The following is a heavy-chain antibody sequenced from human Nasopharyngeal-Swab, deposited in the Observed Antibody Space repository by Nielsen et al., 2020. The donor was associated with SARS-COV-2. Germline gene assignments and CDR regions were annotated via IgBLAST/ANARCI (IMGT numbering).Heavy chain of an antibody. V-gene: IGHV4-34*01. Sequence: SATLSLTCAVYRGSFSAYYWGWIRQPPAKGLEWIAEIHHSGSPNYNPSLKSRVTLSVDTSMNQFSLELRSVTAADTAVYYCARGLSGIVPAPILSLGPYYYYYYMGVWGKGTTVTVSS. J-gene: IGHJ6*03. D-gene: IGHD2-2*01. CDR2: IHHSGSP. CDR3: ARGLSGIVPAPILSLGPYYYYYYMGV. CDR1: RGSFSAYY.